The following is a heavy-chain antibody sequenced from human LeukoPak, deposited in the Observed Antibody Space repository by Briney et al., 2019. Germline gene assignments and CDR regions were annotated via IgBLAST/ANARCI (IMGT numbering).Heavy chain of an antibody. J-gene: IGHJ4*02. D-gene: IGHD3-16*02. V-gene: IGHV4-59*08. CDR2: IYYSGST. CDR1: GGSIRSYY. CDR3: ARGDGGVIVANFYY. Sequence: PSETLSLTCTVSGGSIRSYYWSWIGQPPGKGLEWIGYIYYSGSTNYNPPLKSRVTISVDTCKNQFSPKLSSVTAADTAVYYCARGDGGVIVANFYYWGQGTLVTVSS.